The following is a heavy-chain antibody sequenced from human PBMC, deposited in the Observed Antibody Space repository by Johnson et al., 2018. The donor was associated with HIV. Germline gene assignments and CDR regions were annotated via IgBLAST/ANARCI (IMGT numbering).Heavy chain of an antibody. J-gene: IGHJ3*02. CDR1: GFTFSSFG. CDR3: AKGCRWLLERTYAFDI. V-gene: IGHV3-33*06. Sequence: QVHLVESGGGVVQPGRSLRLSCAASGFTFSSFGMHWVRQAPGKGLEWVAVIWYDGSDTYYADSAKGRSTISRDNSRNTVYLHMNSLRVEDTAVYYCAKGCRWLLERTYAFDIWGQGTMVTVSS. CDR2: IWYDGSDT. D-gene: IGHD3-22*01.